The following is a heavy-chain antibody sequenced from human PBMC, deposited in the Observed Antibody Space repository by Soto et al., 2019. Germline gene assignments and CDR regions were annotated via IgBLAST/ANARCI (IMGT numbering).Heavy chain of an antibody. V-gene: IGHV3-74*01. D-gene: IGHD2-2*01. Sequence: GGSLRLSCAASGFSFSNYWMHWVRQGPGTGLVWVSRITVDGMKTAYADSVKGRFTISRDNAKNTMYLQMNSLRAEDTAIYYCARVAYCDTPTCYGRGAFDVWGRGTAVTVSS. CDR1: GFSFSNYW. J-gene: IGHJ3*01. CDR3: ARVAYCDTPTCYGRGAFDV. CDR2: ITVDGMKT.